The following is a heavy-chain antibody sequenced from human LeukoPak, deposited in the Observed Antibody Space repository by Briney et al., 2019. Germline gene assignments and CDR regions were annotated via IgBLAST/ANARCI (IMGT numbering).Heavy chain of an antibody. CDR2: INPNSGGT. D-gene: IGHD1-1*01. J-gene: IGHJ4*02. CDR1: GYPFTGYY. CDR3: ARDRDTIPTTDAGGDHFHH. V-gene: IGHV1-2*02. Sequence: ASVKVSCKASGYPFTGYYMHWVRQAPGQGLEWMGWINPNSGGTNYAQYFQGRVTMTRDTSISTAYMELSSLRSDDTAVYYCARDRDTIPTTDAGGDHFHHWGQGTLVTVSS.